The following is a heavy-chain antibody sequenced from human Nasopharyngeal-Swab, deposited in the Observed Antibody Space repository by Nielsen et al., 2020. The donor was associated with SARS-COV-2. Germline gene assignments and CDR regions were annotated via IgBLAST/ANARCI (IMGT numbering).Heavy chain of an antibody. Sequence: GESLKISCKGSGYSFTSYWIGWVRQMPGKGPEWMGIIYPGDSDTRYSPSFQGQVTISADKSISTAYLQWSSLKASDTAMYYCARHGEGGYCSSTSCYKSYYMDVWGKGTTVTVSS. D-gene: IGHD2-2*02. CDR3: ARHGEGGYCSSTSCYKSYYMDV. CDR2: IYPGDSDT. CDR1: GYSFTSYW. V-gene: IGHV5-51*01. J-gene: IGHJ6*03.